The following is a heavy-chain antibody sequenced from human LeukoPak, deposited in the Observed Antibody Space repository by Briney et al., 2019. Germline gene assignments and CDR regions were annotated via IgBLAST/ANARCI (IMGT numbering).Heavy chain of an antibody. D-gene: IGHD6-13*01. V-gene: IGHV3-23*01. CDR3: AKSGVYSSTSLYYMDV. J-gene: IGHJ6*03. Sequence: GGSLRLSCAASGFTFSSYAMSWVRQAPGKGLEWVSAISGSGGSTYHADSVKGRFTISRDNSKSMVYLQMDSLRAEDTAVYYCAKSGVYSSTSLYYMDVWGKGTTVTVSS. CDR1: GFTFSSYA. CDR2: ISGSGGST.